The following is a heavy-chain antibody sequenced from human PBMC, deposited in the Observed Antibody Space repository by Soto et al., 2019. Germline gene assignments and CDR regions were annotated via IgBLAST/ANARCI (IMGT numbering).Heavy chain of an antibody. D-gene: IGHD3-3*02. CDR2: IYYSGST. Sequence: QVQLQESGPGLVKPSQTLSLTCTVSGGSISSGGYYWSWIRQHPGKGLEWIGYIYYSGSTYYNPSRKSRVTIAVDTSKNQFSLKLSSVTAADTAVYYCSRVIFSYYYMDVWGKGTTVTVSS. CDR1: GGSISSGGYY. J-gene: IGHJ6*03. CDR3: SRVIFSYYYMDV. V-gene: IGHV4-31*03.